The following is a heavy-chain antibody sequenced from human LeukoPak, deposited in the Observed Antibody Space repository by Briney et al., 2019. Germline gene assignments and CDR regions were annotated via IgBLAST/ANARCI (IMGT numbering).Heavy chain of an antibody. D-gene: IGHD2-2*01. CDR1: GFTFSSNA. V-gene: IGHV3-23*01. CDR3: ATEKKGAYSSSAGGPFDV. Sequence: GGSLRLSCAASGFTFSSNAMSWVRQAPGKGLEWVSAISGLGGSTCYADSVKGWFTVSRDNSKNTLYLQMSTLRAVDTAVYYCATEKKGAYSSSAGGPFDVWGQGTMVTVSS. J-gene: IGHJ3*01. CDR2: ISGLGGST.